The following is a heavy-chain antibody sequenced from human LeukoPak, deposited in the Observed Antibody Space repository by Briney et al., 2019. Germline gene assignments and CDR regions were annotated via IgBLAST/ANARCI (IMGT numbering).Heavy chain of an antibody. CDR2: IRSNGGST. Sequence: GGSLRLSCAASGFTFSTYGMHWVRQAPGKGLEYVSAIRSNGGSTYYANSVKGRFTISRDNSKNTLCLQMGTLRAEDMAVYYCAIDSRDRSGWSKPFEYWGQGTLVTVSS. D-gene: IGHD6-19*01. J-gene: IGHJ4*02. CDR3: AIDSRDRSGWSKPFEY. CDR1: GFTFSTYG. V-gene: IGHV3-64*01.